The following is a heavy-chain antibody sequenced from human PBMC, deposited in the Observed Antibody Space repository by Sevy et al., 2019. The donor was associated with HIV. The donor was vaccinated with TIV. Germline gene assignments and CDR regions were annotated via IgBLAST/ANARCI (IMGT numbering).Heavy chain of an antibody. D-gene: IGHD3-10*01. CDR1: GFTFSSAW. CDR2: IKSKTDGGTT. Sequence: GGSLRLSCAASGFTFSSAWMSWVRQAPGKGLEWVGRIKSKTDGGTTDYAAPVKGRFTISRDDSKNTLYLQMNSLKTEDTAIYYCTTDSKKRRFSALLDYWGQGTLVTVSS. V-gene: IGHV3-15*01. CDR3: TTDSKKRRFSALLDY. J-gene: IGHJ4*02.